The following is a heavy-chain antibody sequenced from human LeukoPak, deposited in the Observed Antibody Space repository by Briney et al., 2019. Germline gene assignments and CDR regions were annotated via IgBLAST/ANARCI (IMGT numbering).Heavy chain of an antibody. CDR2: IETDGSTS. Sequence: GGSLRLSCAASGFTFNLNRIHWVRQVPGKGLEWISWIETDGSTSGYLRSVQGRFTVSRDNAKSTVHLQMNSLRAEDTATYYCARDQVGTMPLDFWGQGTLVTVSS. CDR1: GFTFNLNR. D-gene: IGHD1-26*01. V-gene: IGHV3-74*01. CDR3: ARDQVGTMPLDF. J-gene: IGHJ4*02.